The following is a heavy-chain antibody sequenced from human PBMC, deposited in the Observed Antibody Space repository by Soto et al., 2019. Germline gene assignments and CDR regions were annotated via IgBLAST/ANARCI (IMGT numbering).Heavy chain of an antibody. CDR3: ARDIVLMVYAITHAFDI. D-gene: IGHD2-8*01. Sequence: GASVKVSCKASGYTFTSYAMHWVHQAPGQRLEWMGWINAGNGNTKYSQKFQGRVTITRDTSASTAYMELSSLRSEDTAVYYCARDIVLMVYAITHAFDIWGQGTMVT. V-gene: IGHV1-3*01. CDR2: INAGNGNT. J-gene: IGHJ3*02. CDR1: GYTFTSYA.